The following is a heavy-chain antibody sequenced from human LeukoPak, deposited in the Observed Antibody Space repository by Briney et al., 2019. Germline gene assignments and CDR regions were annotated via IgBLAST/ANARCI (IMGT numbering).Heavy chain of an antibody. CDR2: IYYSGST. CDR3: ARHGAYGGGGPMGMVLFDY. D-gene: IGHD2-15*01. V-gene: IGHV4-59*08. CDR1: GGSISSYY. Sequence: ASETLSLTCTVSGGSISSYYWSWIRQPPGKGLEWIGYIYYSGSTNYNPSLKSRVTISVDTSKNQFSLKLSSATAADTAVYYCARHGAYGGGGPMGMVLFDYWGQGTLVTVSS. J-gene: IGHJ4*02.